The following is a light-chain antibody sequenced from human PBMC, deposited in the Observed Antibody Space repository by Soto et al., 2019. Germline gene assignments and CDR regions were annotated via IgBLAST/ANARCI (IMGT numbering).Light chain of an antibody. CDR3: QHYCSSRCT. CDR1: QGSSGH. Sequence: HALASRSETVGVIVTITCPSKQGSSGHLAWYQQRPGKAPKLLIYAASSLQSGVPSRFSGSGSGTDFTLTIASLQSEDFAVYYCQHYCSSRCTFGPGTKVDIK. V-gene: IGKV1-9*01. CDR2: AAS. J-gene: IGKJ3*01.